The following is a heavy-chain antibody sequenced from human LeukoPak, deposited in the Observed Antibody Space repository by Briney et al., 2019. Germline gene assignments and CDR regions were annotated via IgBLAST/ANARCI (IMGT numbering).Heavy chain of an antibody. CDR3: ARGWYYL. D-gene: IGHD3-10*01. J-gene: IGHJ3*01. CDR1: GSTLTSYE. V-gene: IGHV3-48*03. CDR2: IGSGGSPI. Sequence: GGSLRLSCLASGSTLTSYEMNWVRQAPGKGLEWVSYIGSGGSPIYYADSVKGRFTISRDNAKNSLYLQMNSLRAEDTAVHYCARGWYYLWGQGTMVTVSS.